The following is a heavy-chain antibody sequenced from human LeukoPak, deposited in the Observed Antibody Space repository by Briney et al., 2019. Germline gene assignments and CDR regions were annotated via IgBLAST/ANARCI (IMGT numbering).Heavy chain of an antibody. CDR3: ARRNILTGYQEY. Sequence: PGGSLRLSCAASGFTFSSYAMSWVRQAPGKGLEWVSAISGSGGSTYYADSVKGRFTISRDNSKNTLYLQMNSLRAEDTAVYYCARRNILTGYQEYWGQGTLVTVSS. D-gene: IGHD3-9*01. CDR2: ISGSGGST. CDR1: GFTFSSYA. J-gene: IGHJ4*02. V-gene: IGHV3-23*01.